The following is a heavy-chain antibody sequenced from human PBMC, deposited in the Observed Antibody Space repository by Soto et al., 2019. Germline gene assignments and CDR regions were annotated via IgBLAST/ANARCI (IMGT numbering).Heavy chain of an antibody. CDR3: VRDWA. CDR1: GFTFSDFW. J-gene: IGHJ5*02. CDR2: IKEDGSET. V-gene: IGHV3-7*05. Sequence: EVQLVESGGGLGQPGGSLRLSCAASGFTFSDFWMSWVRQAPGKGLEWVANIKEDGSETDYVDSVKGRFTISRDNARNSLDLQMDSLRAEDTAVYYCVRDWAWGQGTLVTVSS. D-gene: IGHD3-16*01.